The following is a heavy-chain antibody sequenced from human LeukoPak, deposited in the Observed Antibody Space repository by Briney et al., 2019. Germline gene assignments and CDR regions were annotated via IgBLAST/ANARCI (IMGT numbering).Heavy chain of an antibody. D-gene: IGHD3-22*01. Sequence: PGGSLRLSCAASGFTFSSYWMSWVRQAPGKGLEWVANIKQDGSEKYYVDSVKGRFTISRDNAKNSLYLQMNSLRAEDTAVYYCAKDLRSSGYFPYYFDYWGQGTLVTVSS. CDR2: IKQDGSEK. V-gene: IGHV3-7*01. CDR1: GFTFSSYW. CDR3: AKDLRSSGYFPYYFDY. J-gene: IGHJ4*02.